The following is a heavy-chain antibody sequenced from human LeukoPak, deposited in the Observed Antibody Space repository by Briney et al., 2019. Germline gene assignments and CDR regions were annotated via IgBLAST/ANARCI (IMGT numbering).Heavy chain of an antibody. J-gene: IGHJ4*02. V-gene: IGHV1-69*05. Sequence: SSVKVSCKASGGTFSSYAISWVRQAPGQGLEWMGGIIPIFGTANYAQKFQGRVTITTDESTSTAYMELSSLRSEDTAVYYCALGDGSGSYYTPFDYWGQGTLVTVSS. CDR1: GGTFSSYA. D-gene: IGHD3-10*01. CDR2: IIPIFGTA. CDR3: ALGDGSGSYYTPFDY.